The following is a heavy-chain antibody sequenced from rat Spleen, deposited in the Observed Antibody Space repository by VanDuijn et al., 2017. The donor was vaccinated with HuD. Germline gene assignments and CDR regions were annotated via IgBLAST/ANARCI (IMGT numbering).Heavy chain of an antibody. CDR1: GFNFKDYW. V-gene: IGHV4-2*01. CDR2: INKDSRTI. D-gene: IGHD4-4*01. CDR3: VREDLGVNY. Sequence: EVKLVESGGGLVQPGRSLKLSCAASGFNFKDYWMGWVRQAPGKGLEWIGEINKDSRTIKYSPSLKDKFTISRDNAQNTLYLQMNKLGSEDTATYYCVREDLGVNYWGQGVIVTVSS. J-gene: IGHJ2*01.